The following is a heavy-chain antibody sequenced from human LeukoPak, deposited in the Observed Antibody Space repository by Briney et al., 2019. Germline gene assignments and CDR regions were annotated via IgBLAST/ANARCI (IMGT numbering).Heavy chain of an antibody. CDR2: LHHTGSA. D-gene: IGHD3-22*01. CDR3: ARDRYYYDSSGYFNWFDP. V-gene: IGHV4-39*02. J-gene: IGHJ5*02. CDR1: GGSISNSDYL. Sequence: SETLSLTCTVSGGSISNSDYLWGWVRQAPGKGLEWIGSLHHTGSAFYHPSLKSRAPVSADTSRNQFSLKLTSATAADTSVYFCARDRYYYDSSGYFNWFDPWGQGTLVTVSS.